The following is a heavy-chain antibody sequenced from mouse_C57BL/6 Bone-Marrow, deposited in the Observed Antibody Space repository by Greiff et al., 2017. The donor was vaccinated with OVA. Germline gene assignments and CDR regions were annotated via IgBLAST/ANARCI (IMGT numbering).Heavy chain of an antibody. CDR3: ARQCPSFYDYPYYFDY. Sequence: EVKLVESGGGLVKPGGSLKLSCAASGFTFSSYGMSWVRQTPDKRLEWVATISSGGSYTYYPDSVKGRFTISRDNAKNTLYLQMSSLKSEDTAMYYCARQCPSFYDYPYYFDYWGQGTTLTVSS. CDR2: ISSGGSYT. D-gene: IGHD2-4*01. CDR1: GFTFSSYG. V-gene: IGHV5-6*03. J-gene: IGHJ2*01.